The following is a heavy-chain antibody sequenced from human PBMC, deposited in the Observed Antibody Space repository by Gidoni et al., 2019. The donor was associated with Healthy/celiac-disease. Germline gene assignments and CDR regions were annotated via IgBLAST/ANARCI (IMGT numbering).Heavy chain of an antibody. J-gene: IGHJ4*02. V-gene: IGHV3-21*01. CDR1: GFTFSSYS. D-gene: IGHD3-22*01. CDR2: IISRSSYI. CDR3: ARYVSDYYDSSGYYPSPFDY. Sequence: EVQLVASGGGLVKPGGSLRVSCAASGFTFSSYSMNWVRQAPGKGLAWFSSIISRSSYIYYADSVNGRFTISRDNAKNSLYLQMNSRRAEDTAVYYCARYVSDYYDSSGYYPSPFDYWGQGTLVTFSS.